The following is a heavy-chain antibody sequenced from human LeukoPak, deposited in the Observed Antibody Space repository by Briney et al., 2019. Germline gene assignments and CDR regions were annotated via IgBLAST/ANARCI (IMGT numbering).Heavy chain of an antibody. CDR3: AKAGYSSGWYLNYYYYYGMDV. D-gene: IGHD6-19*01. CDR1: GFTFSSYG. J-gene: IGHJ6*04. Sequence: GGSLRLSCAASGFTFSSYGMHWVRQAPGKGLEWVAVISYDGSNKYYADSVKGRFTISRDNSKNTLYLQMNSLRAEDAAVYYCAKAGYSSGWYLNYYYYYGMDVWGKGTTVTVSS. CDR2: ISYDGSNK. V-gene: IGHV3-30*18.